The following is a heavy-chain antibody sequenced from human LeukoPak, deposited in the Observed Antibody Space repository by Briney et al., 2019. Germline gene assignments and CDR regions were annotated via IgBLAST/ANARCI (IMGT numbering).Heavy chain of an antibody. CDR2: LSAYNGNT. CDR3: ARTQRIAAAGTTDY. V-gene: IGHV1-18*01. Sequence: EASGRVSCKASGYTFTSYGISWVRQAPGQGLEWMGWLSAYNGNTNYAQKLQGRITMTTDTSTSTAYMELRSLRSDDTAVYYCARTQRIAAAGTTDYWGQGTLVTVSS. CDR1: GYTFTSYG. D-gene: IGHD6-13*01. J-gene: IGHJ4*02.